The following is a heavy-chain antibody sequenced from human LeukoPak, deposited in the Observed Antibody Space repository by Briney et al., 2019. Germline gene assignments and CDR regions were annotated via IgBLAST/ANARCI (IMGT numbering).Heavy chain of an antibody. Sequence: ASVNVSCKASGYTFTGYYMHWVRQAPGQGLEWMGRINPNSGGTNYAQKFQGRVTMTRDTSISTAYMELSRLRSDDTAVYYCARGAYPGYCSGGSCYYPYYFDYWGQGTLVTVSS. J-gene: IGHJ4*02. CDR3: ARGAYPGYCSGGSCYYPYYFDY. D-gene: IGHD2-15*01. CDR2: INPNSGGT. V-gene: IGHV1-2*06. CDR1: GYTFTGYY.